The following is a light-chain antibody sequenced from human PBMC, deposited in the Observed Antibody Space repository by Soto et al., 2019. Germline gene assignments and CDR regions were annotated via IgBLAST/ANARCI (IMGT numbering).Light chain of an antibody. Sequence: EVVLTQSPGTLSLSPGERATLSCRASENVSNNYLAWYQQKPGQAPRLLIFGSSDRAAGIPDRFSGSGSGTDYTLNISSLETEECAVYYCPQYVSSPPYTLGQGTKLEIK. CDR1: ENVSNNY. V-gene: IGKV3-20*01. CDR3: PQYVSSPPYT. CDR2: GSS. J-gene: IGKJ2*01.